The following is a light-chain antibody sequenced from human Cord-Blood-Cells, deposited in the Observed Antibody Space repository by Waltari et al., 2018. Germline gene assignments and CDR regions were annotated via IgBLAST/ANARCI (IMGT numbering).Light chain of an antibody. CDR2: EVS. Sequence: QSAMTQPASVSGSPGQSITISCTGTSSDVGGYNYVSWYQQHPGKAPKLMIYEVSKRPSGVPNRSSGSKSGNTASLTISGLQAEDEADYYCSSYTSSSTRVVFGVGTKLTVL. CDR3: SSYTSSSTRVV. CDR1: SSDVGGYNY. J-gene: IGLJ2*01. V-gene: IGLV2-14*01.